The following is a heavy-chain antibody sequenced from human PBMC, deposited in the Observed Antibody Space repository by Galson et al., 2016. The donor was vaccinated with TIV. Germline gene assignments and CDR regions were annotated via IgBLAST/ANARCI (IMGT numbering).Heavy chain of an antibody. D-gene: IGHD2-21*01. J-gene: IGHJ4*02. V-gene: IGHV3-33*01. CDR2: MGFDGRNE. Sequence: SLRLSCATSGFTFSSYGMHWVRQAPGKGLEWVGGMGFDGRNEKYADSMKGRVALSRDNSKKTLYLQMNSLRVEDTAVYYCAREFRGYYLDYWGQGTLVTVSS. CDR3: AREFRGYYLDY. CDR1: GFTFSSYG.